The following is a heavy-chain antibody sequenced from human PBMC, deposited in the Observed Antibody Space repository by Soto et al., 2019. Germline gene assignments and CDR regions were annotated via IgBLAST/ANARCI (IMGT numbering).Heavy chain of an antibody. CDR3: ARLTPPTAMVKPPDAFDI. Sequence: SETLSLTCTVSGGSINSGGYYSSWIRQHPGKGLEWIGYIYYSGSTYYNPSLKSRVTISVDTSKNQFSLKLSSVTAADTAIYYFARLTPPTAMVKPPDAFDIWGQGTMVTVSS. J-gene: IGHJ3*02. V-gene: IGHV4-31*03. CDR1: GGSINSGGYY. CDR2: IYYSGST. D-gene: IGHD5-18*01.